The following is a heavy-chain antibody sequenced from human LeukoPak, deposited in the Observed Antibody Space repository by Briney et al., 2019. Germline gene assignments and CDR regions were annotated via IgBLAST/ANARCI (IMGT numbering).Heavy chain of an antibody. CDR2: MNPNSGNT. Sequence: ASVTVSCMASGCTFTSYEFNWVGQATGPRREGGGGMNPNSGNTGYAQKFQGRVSMTRNTHIRTAYKELSSLRSEDAAVYYCARGRYSSSSGDAFDIWGQGTMVTVSS. CDR3: ARGRYSSSSGDAFDI. CDR1: GCTFTSYE. J-gene: IGHJ3*02. D-gene: IGHD6-6*01. V-gene: IGHV1-8*01.